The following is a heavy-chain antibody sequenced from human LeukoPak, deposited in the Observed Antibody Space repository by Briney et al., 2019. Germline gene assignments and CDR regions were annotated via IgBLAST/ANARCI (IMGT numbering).Heavy chain of an antibody. Sequence: GGSLRLSCAASGFTFSSCGMRWVRQAPGKGLEWVSSIRSSGDITDYADSVKGRFTISRDNSKNTLYLQMNSLRAEDTAVYYCAKGSGYGGTVHFDYWGQGTLVTVSS. CDR1: GFTFSSCG. J-gene: IGHJ4*02. CDR2: IRSSGDIT. D-gene: IGHD4-23*01. CDR3: AKGSGYGGTVHFDY. V-gene: IGHV3-23*01.